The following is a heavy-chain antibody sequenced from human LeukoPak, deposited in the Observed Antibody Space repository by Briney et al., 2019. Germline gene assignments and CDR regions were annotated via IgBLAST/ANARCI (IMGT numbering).Heavy chain of an antibody. Sequence: GGSLRLSCEASGFTFSRHWLTWVRQAPGKGLEWVGNIDGAGGEKHYVDSVKGRFTISRDNAKTSLYLHMNSLRAEDTAVYYCARCTTGRTFGSLREIKRSREIDYWGQGTLVTVSS. CDR2: IDGAGGEK. CDR3: ARCTTGRTFGSLREIKRSREIDY. D-gene: IGHD1-1*01. J-gene: IGHJ4*02. CDR1: GFTFSRHW. V-gene: IGHV3-7*01.